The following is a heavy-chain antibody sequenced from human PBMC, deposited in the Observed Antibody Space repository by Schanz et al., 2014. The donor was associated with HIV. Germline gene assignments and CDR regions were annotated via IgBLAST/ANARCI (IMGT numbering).Heavy chain of an antibody. D-gene: IGHD3-22*01. J-gene: IGHJ4*02. CDR2: ISDSGDGT. Sequence: EVQLLESGGGLVQPGKSLRLSCAASGFTFYTYAMTWVRQAPGKGLEWVSTISDSGDGTYYADSVNGRFTISRDNSKNTLYLQMTTLRTEDTAVYYCAKPEYDSSGNSQSHFDYWGQGTLVTVSS. V-gene: IGHV3-23*01. CDR3: AKPEYDSSGNSQSHFDY. CDR1: GFTFYTYA.